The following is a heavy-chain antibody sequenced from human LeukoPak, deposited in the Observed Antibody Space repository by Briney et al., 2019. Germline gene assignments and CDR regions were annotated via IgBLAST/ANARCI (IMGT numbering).Heavy chain of an antibody. V-gene: IGHV3-30*18. J-gene: IGHJ4*02. CDR1: GFTFSSYG. CDR3: AKAAYYDFWSGYPVYFDY. Sequence: GRSLRLSCAASGFTFSSYGMHWVRQAPGKGLEWVAVISYDGSNKYYADSVKGRFTISRDNSKNTLYLQMNSLRAEDTAVYYCAKAAYYDFWSGYPVYFDYWGQGTLVTVSS. D-gene: IGHD3-3*01. CDR2: ISYDGSNK.